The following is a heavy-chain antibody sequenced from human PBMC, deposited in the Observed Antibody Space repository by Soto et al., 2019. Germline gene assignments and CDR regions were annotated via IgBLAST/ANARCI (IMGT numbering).Heavy chain of an antibody. V-gene: IGHV1-8*01. CDR1: GYTFTSYD. CDR3: ARVLSRYSPTTWGY. CDR2: MNPNSGNT. J-gene: IGHJ4*02. Sequence: QVQLVQSGAEVKKPGASVKVSCKASGYTFTSYDINWVRQATGQGLEWMGWMNPNSGNTGYAQKFQGRVTMTRNTXXSTAYMELSSLRSEDTAVYYCARVLSRYSPTTWGYWGQGTLVTVSS. D-gene: IGHD6-13*01.